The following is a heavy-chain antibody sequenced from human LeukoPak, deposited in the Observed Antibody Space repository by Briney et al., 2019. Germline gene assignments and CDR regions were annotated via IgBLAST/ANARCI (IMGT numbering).Heavy chain of an antibody. V-gene: IGHV3-23*01. CDR2: ISGSGGST. CDR3: AKAPYYYGSGSLDY. Sequence: GGSLRLSCAASGFTFSSHAMSWVRQAPGKGLEWVSAISGSGGSTYYADSVKGRFTISRDNSKNTLYLQMNSLRAEDTAVYYCAKAPYYYGSGSLDYWGQGTLVTVSS. J-gene: IGHJ4*02. CDR1: GFTFSSHA. D-gene: IGHD3-10*01.